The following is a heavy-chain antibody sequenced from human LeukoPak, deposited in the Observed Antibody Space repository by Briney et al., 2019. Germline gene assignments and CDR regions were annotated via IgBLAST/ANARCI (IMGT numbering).Heavy chain of an antibody. CDR1: GGSFSGYY. CDR2: INHSGST. V-gene: IGHV4-34*01. J-gene: IGHJ4*02. D-gene: IGHD6-25*01. Sequence: SETLSLTCAVYGGSFSGYYWSWIRQPPGKGLEWIGEINHSGSTNYNPSLKSRVTISVDTSKNQFSLKLSSVTAADTAVYYCARGARPPAVGYSSGWPYFDYWGQGTLVTVSS. CDR3: ARGARPPAVGYSSGWPYFDY.